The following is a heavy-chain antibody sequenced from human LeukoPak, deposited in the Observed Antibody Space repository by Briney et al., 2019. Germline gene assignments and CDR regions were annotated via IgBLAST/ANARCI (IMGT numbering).Heavy chain of an antibody. CDR1: GFTFSSYG. D-gene: IGHD3-22*01. J-gene: IGHJ4*02. Sequence: GRSLRLSCAVSGFTFSSYGMHWVRQAPGKGLEWVAVIWYDGSNKYYADSVKGRFTISRDNSKNTLYLQMNSLRAEDTAVYYCARDKPPPYYYDSSGIFDYWGQGTLVTVSS. V-gene: IGHV3-33*01. CDR2: IWYDGSNK. CDR3: ARDKPPPYYYDSSGIFDY.